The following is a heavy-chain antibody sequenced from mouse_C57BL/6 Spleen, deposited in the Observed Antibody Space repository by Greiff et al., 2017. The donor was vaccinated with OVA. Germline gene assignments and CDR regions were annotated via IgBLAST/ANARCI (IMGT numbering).Heavy chain of an antibody. V-gene: IGHV5-4*01. D-gene: IGHD2-2*01. Sequence: EVKLMESGGGLVKPGGSLKLSCAASGFTFSSYAMSWVRQTPEKRLEWVATISDGGSYTYYPDNVKGRFTISRDNAKNNLYLQISHLKSEDTAMYYCARDGLPRYFDVWGTGTTVTVSS. CDR3: ARDGLPRYFDV. CDR1: GFTFSSYA. J-gene: IGHJ1*03. CDR2: ISDGGSYT.